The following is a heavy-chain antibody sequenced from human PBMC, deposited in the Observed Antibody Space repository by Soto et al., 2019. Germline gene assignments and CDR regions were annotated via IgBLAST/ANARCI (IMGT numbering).Heavy chain of an antibody. J-gene: IGHJ4*02. CDR3: ARVPRWSGYYPLRY. CDR1: GYTFTSYD. CDR2: MNPNSGNT. V-gene: IGHV1-8*01. Sequence: ASVKVSCKASGYTFTSYDINWVRQATGQGLEWMGWMNPNSGNTGYAQKFQGRVTMTRNTSISTAYMELSSLRSEDTAVYYCARVPRWSGYYPLRYWGQGTLVTVSS. D-gene: IGHD3-3*01.